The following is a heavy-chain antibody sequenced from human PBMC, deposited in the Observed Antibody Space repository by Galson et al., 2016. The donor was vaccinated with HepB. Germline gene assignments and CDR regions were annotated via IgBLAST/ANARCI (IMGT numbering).Heavy chain of an antibody. Sequence: SLRLSCAASEFSVSDNYMSWVRQAPGKGLEWVSVIYTGGTTYYADSVKGRFTIPRDNSKNTLYLQMNSLRADDTAVYYCARGLPTGYFDYWGQGTSVTVSS. CDR2: IYTGGTT. V-gene: IGHV3-53*01. CDR3: ARGLPTGYFDY. J-gene: IGHJ4*02. CDR1: EFSVSDNY. D-gene: IGHD4-17*01.